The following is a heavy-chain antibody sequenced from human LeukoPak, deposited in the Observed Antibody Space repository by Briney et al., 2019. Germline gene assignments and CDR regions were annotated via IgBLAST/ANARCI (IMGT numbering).Heavy chain of an antibody. V-gene: IGHV3-21*01. CDR1: GFTFSSYS. CDR3: ARDMNWGSGAVDV. CDR2: ISVSTSYI. Sequence: GGSLRLSCAASGFTFSSYSMDWVRQAPGKGLEWVSSISVSTSYIYYADSVKGRFTISRDNAKNSLYLQMNSLRAEDTAVYYCARDMNWGSGAVDVWGRGTTVTVSS. D-gene: IGHD7-27*01. J-gene: IGHJ6*02.